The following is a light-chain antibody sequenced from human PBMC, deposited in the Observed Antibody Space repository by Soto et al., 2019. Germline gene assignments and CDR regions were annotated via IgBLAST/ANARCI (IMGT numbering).Light chain of an antibody. CDR1: QSISSW. J-gene: IGKJ1*01. CDR3: QQYNIYSPT. V-gene: IGKV1-5*01. CDR2: DAS. Sequence: DISTTQSPPTFSASAGDRATXSCRASQSISSWLAWYQQKPGKAPKLLIYDASIGESGVPSRFSGSGSDTEFTLTIRSLQPDDFATYYCQQYNIYSPTFGRGTKVDIK.